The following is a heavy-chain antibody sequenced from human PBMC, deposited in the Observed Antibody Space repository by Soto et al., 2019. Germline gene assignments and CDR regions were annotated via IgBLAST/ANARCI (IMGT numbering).Heavy chain of an antibody. J-gene: IGHJ4*03. D-gene: IGHD3-3*01. CDR2: INSDGTSS. V-gene: IGHV3-74*03. CDR3: SSYDFLSGHHLPYD. CDR1: GLTFRRYW. Sequence: XGSLILSCEAAGLTFRRYWMHWVRQVPGKGLVWVSSINSDGTSSTYADSVKGRFTISRDNAKNTVYLQMNSLRAEDTAIYYCSSYDFLSGHHLPYDWGHGTMVTVSS.